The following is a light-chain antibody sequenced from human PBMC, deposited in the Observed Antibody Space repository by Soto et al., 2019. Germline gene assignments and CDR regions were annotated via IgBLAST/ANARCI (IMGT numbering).Light chain of an antibody. CDR2: AAS. V-gene: IGKV1-27*01. Sequence: DIVLTQSPCTLSASLGERVTLTCRASQSFTNYLAWYQQKPGQAPSLLIYAASTLESGCPYRFSGSGSGTVFTLTISSLQPEDAATYYCQKYDTSPSTFGHGTQLEIK. J-gene: IGKJ5*01. CDR1: QSFTNY. CDR3: QKYDTSPST.